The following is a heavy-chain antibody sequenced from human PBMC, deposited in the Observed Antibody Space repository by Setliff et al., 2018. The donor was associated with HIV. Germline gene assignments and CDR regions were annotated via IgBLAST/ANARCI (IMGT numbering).Heavy chain of an antibody. Sequence: SETLSLTCTVSGGSISSHYWSWIGQPPGKGLEWIGYIYYSGSTNYNPSLKSRGTISVDTSKNQFSLRLSSVTAADTAVYYCARGTWIQLSALALFDYWGQGTLVTVSS. CDR3: ARGTWIQLSALALFDY. V-gene: IGHV4-59*11. J-gene: IGHJ4*02. CDR2: IYYSGST. CDR1: GGSISSHY. D-gene: IGHD5-18*01.